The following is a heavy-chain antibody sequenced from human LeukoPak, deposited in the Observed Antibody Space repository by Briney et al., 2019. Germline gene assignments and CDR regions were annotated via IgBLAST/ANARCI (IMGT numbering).Heavy chain of an antibody. Sequence: PGGSLRLSCAASGFTFSDYSMSWIRQAPGKGLEWVSSISSSSRYIYYADSVKGRFTISRDNGKNSLYLQMNSLRAEDTAVYYCARDLTTSSTAYFHHWGQGTLVTVSS. CDR2: ISSSSRYI. CDR3: ARDLTTSSTAYFHH. CDR1: GFTFSDYS. V-gene: IGHV3-11*06. J-gene: IGHJ1*01. D-gene: IGHD6-6*01.